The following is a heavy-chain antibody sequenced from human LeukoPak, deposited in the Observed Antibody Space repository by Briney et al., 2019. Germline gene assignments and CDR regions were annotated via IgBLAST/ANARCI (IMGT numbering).Heavy chain of an antibody. J-gene: IGHJ4*02. CDR3: ARTIREQWLTIDY. CDR2: IKQDGSAK. CDR1: GFTFSNYW. D-gene: IGHD6-19*01. V-gene: IGHV3-7*04. Sequence: GGSLRLSCAASGFTFSNYWMNWVRQAPGKGLEWVANIKQDGSAKYYVDSMKGRFTISRDNAKNSLYLQMNSLGAEDTAVYYCARTIREQWLTIDYWGQGTLVTFSS.